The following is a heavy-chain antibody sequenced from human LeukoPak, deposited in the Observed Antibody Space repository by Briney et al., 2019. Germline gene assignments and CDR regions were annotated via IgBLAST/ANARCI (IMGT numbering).Heavy chain of an antibody. CDR2: IHYSGST. V-gene: IGHV4-39*07. Sequence: SETLSLTCTVSGGSISSSSYYWGWIRQPPGKGLEWIGSIHYSGSTYYNPSLKSRVTISVDTSKNQFSLKLSSVTAADTAVYYCARGYGGYGIFDYWGQGTLATVSS. J-gene: IGHJ4*02. CDR1: GGSISSSSYY. D-gene: IGHD5-12*01. CDR3: ARGYGGYGIFDY.